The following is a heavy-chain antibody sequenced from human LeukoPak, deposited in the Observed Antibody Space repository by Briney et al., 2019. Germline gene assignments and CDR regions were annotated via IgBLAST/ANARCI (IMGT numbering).Heavy chain of an antibody. V-gene: IGHV3-23*01. CDR1: GFTFSSYA. D-gene: IGHD3-10*02. CDR3: AKESVGYVPVD. Sequence: GGSLRLSCVASGFTFSSYAMNWVRQAPGKGLEWVSRITYNGANSYYADSVKGRFTISRDSSKNTLYLQMNSLRAEDTAVYYCAKESVGYVPVDWGQGTLVIVSS. J-gene: IGHJ4*02. CDR2: ITYNGANS.